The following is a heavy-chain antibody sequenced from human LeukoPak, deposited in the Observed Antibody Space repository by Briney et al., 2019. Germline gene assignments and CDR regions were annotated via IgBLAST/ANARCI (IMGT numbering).Heavy chain of an antibody. V-gene: IGHV3-48*01. CDR2: ISSISSII. Sequence: PGGSLRLSCAASGFTFSTYSMGWVRQAPGKGLEWVSYISSISSIIYYADSVKGRFTISRDNAKSSLYLQMNSLRAEDTAVYYCARSRPGTEAGQPNFDYWGQGTLVTVSS. CDR3: ARSRPGTEAGQPNFDY. D-gene: IGHD6-13*01. CDR1: GFTFSTYS. J-gene: IGHJ4*02.